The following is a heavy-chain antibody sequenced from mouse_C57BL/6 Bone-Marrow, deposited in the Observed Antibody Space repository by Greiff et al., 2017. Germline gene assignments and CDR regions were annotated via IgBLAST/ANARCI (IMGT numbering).Heavy chain of an antibody. Sequence: DVQLVESGGGLVQPGGSLSLSCAASGFTFTDYYMSWVRQPPGKALEWLGFIRNKANGYTTEYSASVKGRFTISRDNSQIILYLQMNALRAEDSATYYCARYGPYAMDYWGQGTSVTVSS. J-gene: IGHJ4*01. CDR1: GFTFTDYY. CDR2: IRNKANGYTT. V-gene: IGHV7-3*01. CDR3: ARYGPYAMDY.